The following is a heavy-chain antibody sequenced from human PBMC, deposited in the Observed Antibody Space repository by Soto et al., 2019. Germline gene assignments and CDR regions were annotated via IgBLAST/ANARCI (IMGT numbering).Heavy chain of an antibody. V-gene: IGHV3-7*01. CDR2: INQDGNED. J-gene: IGHJ4*02. Sequence: GRSLRLSCAASGSTFSSYWMNWVRQAPGKGLEWVANINQDGNEDNLLDSVKGRFTISRDNAKNSLFLQMNSLRVDDTAVYYCARTGDGHHDFLDYWGQGALVTASS. CDR1: GSTFSSYW. CDR3: ARTGDGHHDFLDY. D-gene: IGHD1-1*01.